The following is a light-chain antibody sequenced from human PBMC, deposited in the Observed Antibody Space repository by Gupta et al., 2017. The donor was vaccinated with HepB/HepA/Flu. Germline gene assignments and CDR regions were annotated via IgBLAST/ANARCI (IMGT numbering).Light chain of an antibody. CDR2: DAS. CDR3: QQRSNWPLT. J-gene: IGKJ4*01. CDR1: QGISFY. V-gene: IGKV3-11*01. Sequence: ETVLTQSPATLSLSPGERASLSCRASQGISFYLAWYQQKPGQAPRLLIYDASNRATGVPARFSGSGSGTDFTLTISSLEPEDFAVYYCQQRSNWPLTFGGGTKVEIK.